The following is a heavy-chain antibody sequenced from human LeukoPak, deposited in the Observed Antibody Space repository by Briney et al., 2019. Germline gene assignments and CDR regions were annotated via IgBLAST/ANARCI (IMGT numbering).Heavy chain of an antibody. D-gene: IGHD1-26*01. J-gene: IGHJ4*02. CDR3: ARHKPYQSGSPIRHYFDY. CDR1: GGSISSYS. Sequence: SETLSLTCTVSGGSISSYSWSWIRQPPGKGLEWIGYIYYSGSTNYNPSLKSRVTISVDTSKNQFSLKLSSVTAADTAVYYCARHKPYQSGSPIRHYFDYWGQGTLVTVSS. V-gene: IGHV4-59*08. CDR2: IYYSGST.